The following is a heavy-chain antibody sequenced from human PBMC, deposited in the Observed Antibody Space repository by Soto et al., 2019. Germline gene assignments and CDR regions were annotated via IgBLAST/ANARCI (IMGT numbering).Heavy chain of an antibody. J-gene: IGHJ6*02. CDR3: ARDQLILPAHDFFYGSDV. D-gene: IGHD2-21*02. Sequence: DVQLEESGGGLVQPGESLRLSCEVSGFTLSMYSMTWVRQAPGKGLEWVAKIQQEGSDGHYVDSVKGRFTISRANAKNSVYLQMNSLRAEDTAVYYCARDQLILPAHDFFYGSDVWGQGAKVTVSS. V-gene: IGHV3-7*03. CDR2: IQQEGSDG. CDR1: GFTLSMYS.